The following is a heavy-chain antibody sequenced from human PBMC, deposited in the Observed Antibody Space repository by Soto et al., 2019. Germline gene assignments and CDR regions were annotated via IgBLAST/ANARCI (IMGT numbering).Heavy chain of an antibody. V-gene: IGHV3-64D*06. CDR3: VKGPLDDSGYDSGYFQH. D-gene: IGHD5-12*01. J-gene: IGHJ1*01. Sequence: LRLSCSASGFTFSSYAMHWVRQAPGKGLEYVSAISSNGGSTYYADSVKGRFTISRDNSKNTLYLQMSSLRAEDTAVYYCVKGPLDDSGYDSGYFQHWGQGTLVTVSS. CDR1: GFTFSSYA. CDR2: ISSNGGST.